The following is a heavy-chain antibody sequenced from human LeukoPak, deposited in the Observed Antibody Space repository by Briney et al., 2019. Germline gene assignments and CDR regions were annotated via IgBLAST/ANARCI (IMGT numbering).Heavy chain of an antibody. CDR2: INHSGST. CDR1: GGSFSGYY. CDR3: ARGQYGSGSYYYY. Sequence: SGTLSLTCAVYGGSFSGYYWSWIRQPPGKGLEWIGEINHSGSTNYNPSLKSRVTISVDTSKNQFSLKLSSVTAADTAVYYCARGQYGSGSYYYYWGQGTLVTVSS. V-gene: IGHV4-34*01. D-gene: IGHD3-10*01. J-gene: IGHJ4*02.